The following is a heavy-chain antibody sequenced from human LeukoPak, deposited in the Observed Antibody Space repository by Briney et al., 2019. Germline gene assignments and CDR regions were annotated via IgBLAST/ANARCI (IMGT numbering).Heavy chain of an antibody. CDR1: GYTFNNYA. V-gene: IGHV1-3*01. CDR2: INAVNGNT. CDR3: ARDKIGYSYGQGSDAFDI. Sequence: GASVKVSCKASGYTFNNYAIHWVRQAPGQRLEWMGWINAVNGNTKNSQKFQGRVTITRDTSASTAYMELSSLRSEDTAVYYCARDKIGYSYGQGSDAFDIWRQGTMVTVSS. D-gene: IGHD5-18*01. J-gene: IGHJ3*02.